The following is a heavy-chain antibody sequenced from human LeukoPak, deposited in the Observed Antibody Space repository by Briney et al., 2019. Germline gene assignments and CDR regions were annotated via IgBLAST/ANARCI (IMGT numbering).Heavy chain of an antibody. Sequence: ASAKVSCMASGYPFSAPFLNWVRQAPGQGLEWMGWINTNTGNPTYAQGFTGRFVFSLDTSVSTAYLQISSLKAEDTAVYYCARDSPYGDYGYWGQGTLVTVSS. CDR1: GYPFSAPF. J-gene: IGHJ4*02. D-gene: IGHD4-17*01. CDR3: ARDSPYGDYGY. CDR2: INTNTGNP. V-gene: IGHV7-4-1*02.